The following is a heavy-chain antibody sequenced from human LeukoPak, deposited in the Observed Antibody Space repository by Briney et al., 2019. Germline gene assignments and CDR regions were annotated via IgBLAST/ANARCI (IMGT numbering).Heavy chain of an antibody. V-gene: IGHV3-53*05. CDR1: GFTVGSDY. CDR2: IYSGGST. CDR3: ARNWLDP. Sequence: PGGSLRLFCAASGFTVGSDYMSWVRQAPGKGLEWVSVIYSGGSTYYADSVKGRFTISRDKSKNTVYLQINSVRFETTAMNHCARNWLDPWGQGTLVTVSS. J-gene: IGHJ5*01.